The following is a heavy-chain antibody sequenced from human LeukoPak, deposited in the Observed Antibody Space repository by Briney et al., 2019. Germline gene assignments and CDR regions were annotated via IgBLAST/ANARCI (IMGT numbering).Heavy chain of an antibody. Sequence: GGSLRLSCAASGFTVSSNQMSWVRQAPGKGLEWVSAISSSGGSTYYADSVKGRFTISRDNSKNTLLLQMNSLRAEDTAVYYCGKNRYSGSLSPFDIWGQGTMVTVSS. CDR3: GKNRYSGSLSPFDI. D-gene: IGHD1-26*01. CDR2: ISSSGGST. V-gene: IGHV3-23*01. CDR1: GFTVSSNQ. J-gene: IGHJ3*02.